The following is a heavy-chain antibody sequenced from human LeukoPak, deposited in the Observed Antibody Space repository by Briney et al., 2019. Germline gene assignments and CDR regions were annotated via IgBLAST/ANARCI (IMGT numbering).Heavy chain of an antibody. CDR2: ISYDGSNK. CDR1: GFTFSSYG. CDR3: AKDLASTSPGYNYGMDV. Sequence: GGSLRLSCAVSGFTFSSYGMHWVRQAPGKGLEWVAVISYDGSNKYYADSVKGRFTISRDNSKNTLYLQMNSLRAEDTAVYYCAKDLASTSPGYNYGMDVWGKGTTVTVSS. D-gene: IGHD5-24*01. V-gene: IGHV3-30*18. J-gene: IGHJ6*04.